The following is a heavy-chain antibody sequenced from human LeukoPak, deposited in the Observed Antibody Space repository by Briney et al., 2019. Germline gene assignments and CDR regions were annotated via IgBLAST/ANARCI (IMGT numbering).Heavy chain of an antibody. CDR3: ARPYHYDSSGSNWFDP. CDR1: GGSISSGDYY. J-gene: IGHJ5*02. V-gene: IGHV4-30-4*01. CDR2: IYYSGST. D-gene: IGHD3-22*01. Sequence: SETLSLTCTVSGGSISSGDYYWSWIRQPPGKGLEWIGYIYYSGSTYYNPSLKSRVTISVDTSKNQFSLKLSSVTAADTAVYYCARPYHYDSSGSNWFDPWGQGPLVTVSS.